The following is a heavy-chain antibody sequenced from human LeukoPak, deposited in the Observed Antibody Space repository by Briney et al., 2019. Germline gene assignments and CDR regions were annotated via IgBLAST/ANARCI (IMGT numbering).Heavy chain of an antibody. D-gene: IGHD3-22*01. J-gene: IGHJ4*02. Sequence: ASVKVSCKASGYTFTSYDINWVRQAAGQGLEWMGYMNPNSGNTGYAQKLQGRVTMTTDTSTSTAYMELRSLRSDDTAVYYCARENNYASSGGHDYWGQGTLVTVSS. V-gene: IGHV1-8*02. CDR1: GYTFTSYD. CDR2: MNPNSGNT. CDR3: ARENNYASSGGHDY.